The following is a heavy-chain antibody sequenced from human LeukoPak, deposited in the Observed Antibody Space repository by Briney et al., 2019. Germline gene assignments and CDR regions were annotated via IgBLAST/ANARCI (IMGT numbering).Heavy chain of an antibody. CDR2: VYPGESS. J-gene: IGHJ4*02. CDR1: GGSISSYY. CDR3: ARVERGGLDY. V-gene: IGHV4-4*07. Sequence: SETLSLTCTVSGGSISSYYWSWIRQPAGKGLEWIGRVYPGESSEYNPSLKSRVTMSVDTSKDQFSLKVNSVTAADTAVYYCARVERGGLDYWGQGTLVTVSS. D-gene: IGHD3-10*01.